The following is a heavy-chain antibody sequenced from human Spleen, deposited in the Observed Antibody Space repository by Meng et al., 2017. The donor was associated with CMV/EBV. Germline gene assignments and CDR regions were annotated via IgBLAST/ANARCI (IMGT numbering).Heavy chain of an antibody. Sequence: SCKASGGTFGTYAISWVRQAPGRGLEWMGEIIPMYGIANYAQEFQGRVTITTDESTSTAYMELSSLRSEDTAVYYCARGPYSGTFQSWGQGTLVTVSS. CDR2: IIPMYGIA. V-gene: IGHV1-69*05. CDR3: ARGPYSGTFQS. J-gene: IGHJ5*02. D-gene: IGHD1-26*01. CDR1: GGTFGTYA.